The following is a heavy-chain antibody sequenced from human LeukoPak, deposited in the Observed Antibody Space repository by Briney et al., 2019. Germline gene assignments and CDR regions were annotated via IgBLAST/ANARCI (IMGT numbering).Heavy chain of an antibody. CDR3: AREMS. J-gene: IGHJ4*02. CDR2: IKQDGSEK. Sequence: GGSLRLSCAASGFTFSNYAMHWVRQAPGKGLEWVANIKQDGSEKYYVDSVKGRFTISRDNAKNSLYLQMNSLRAEDTAVYYCAREMSWGQGTLVTVSS. V-gene: IGHV3-7*03. CDR1: GFTFSNYA.